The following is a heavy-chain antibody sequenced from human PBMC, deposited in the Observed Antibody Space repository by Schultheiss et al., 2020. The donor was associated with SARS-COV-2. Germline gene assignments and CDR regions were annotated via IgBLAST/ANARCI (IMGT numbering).Heavy chain of an antibody. Sequence: GESLKISCAASGFTFSSYGMHWVRQAPGKGLEWVAVIWYDGSNKYYADSVKGRFTISRDNSKNTLYLQMNSLRAEDTAVYYCARDRITMVRGVSAFDIWGQGTMVTVSS. V-gene: IGHV3-33*01. CDR1: GFTFSSYG. CDR3: ARDRITMVRGVSAFDI. CDR2: IWYDGSNK. D-gene: IGHD3-10*01. J-gene: IGHJ3*02.